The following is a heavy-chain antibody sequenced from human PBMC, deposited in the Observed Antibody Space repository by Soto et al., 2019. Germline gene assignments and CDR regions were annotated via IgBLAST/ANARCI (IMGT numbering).Heavy chain of an antibody. CDR2: LYDVDGS. V-gene: IGHV3-53*01. CDR3: ATWHEREHAYDV. J-gene: IGHJ3*01. CDR1: GLTISGKKY. D-gene: IGHD1-1*01. Sequence: DVQLVESGGCLIQPGESLRLSCAAFGLTISGKKYVAWVRQAPGKGLEWVSGLYDVDGSFYADSVRRRFTTSSDSSNTTVYLQMNDLRPDDTAVYYCATWHEREHAYDVWGQGTTVTVSS.